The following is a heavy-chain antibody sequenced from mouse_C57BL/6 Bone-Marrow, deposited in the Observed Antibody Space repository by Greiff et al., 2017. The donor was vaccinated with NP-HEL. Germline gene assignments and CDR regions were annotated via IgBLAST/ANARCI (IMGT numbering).Heavy chain of an antibody. Sequence: DVQLVESGGGLVKPGGSLKLSCAASGFTFSSYAMSWVRQTPEKRLEWVATISDGGSYTYYPDNVKGRFTISRDNAKNNLYLQMSHLKSEDTAMYYCARDPDYYGSYWYFDVWGTGTTVTVSS. CDR3: ARDPDYYGSYWYFDV. J-gene: IGHJ1*03. CDR2: ISDGGSYT. D-gene: IGHD1-1*01. V-gene: IGHV5-4*01. CDR1: GFTFSSYA.